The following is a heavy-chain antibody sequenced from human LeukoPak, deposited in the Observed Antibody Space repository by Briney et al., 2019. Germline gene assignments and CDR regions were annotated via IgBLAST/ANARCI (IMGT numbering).Heavy chain of an antibody. CDR3: ARDFVGATGYYYYYMDV. V-gene: IGHV1-69*01. J-gene: IGHJ6*03. D-gene: IGHD1-26*01. CDR1: GGTFSSYA. Sequence: SVKVSCKASGGTFSSYAISWVRQAPGQGLEWMGGIIPIFGTANYAQKFQGRVTITADESTSTAYMELSSLRSEDTAVYYCARDFVGATGYYYYYMDVWDKGTTVTVSS. CDR2: IIPIFGTA.